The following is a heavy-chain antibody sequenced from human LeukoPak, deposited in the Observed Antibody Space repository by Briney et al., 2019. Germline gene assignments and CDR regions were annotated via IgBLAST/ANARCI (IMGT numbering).Heavy chain of an antibody. D-gene: IGHD3-10*01. CDR3: ARTQWFGELPFDY. J-gene: IGHJ4*02. CDR2: IYYSGST. V-gene: IGHV4-59*01. CDR1: GGSISSYY. Sequence: SETLSLTCTVSGGSISSYYWSWIRQPLGKGLEWIGYIYYSGSTNYNPSLKSRATISVDTSKNQFSLKLSSVTAADTAVYYCARTQWFGELPFDYWGQGTLVTVSS.